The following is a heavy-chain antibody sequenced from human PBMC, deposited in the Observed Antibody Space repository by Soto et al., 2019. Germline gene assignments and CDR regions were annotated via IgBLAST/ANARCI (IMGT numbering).Heavy chain of an antibody. D-gene: IGHD1-26*01. CDR1: GFTFSSYA. CDR3: AKMGISTTSSFDN. V-gene: IGHV3-23*01. J-gene: IGHJ4*02. Sequence: GGSLRLSCSVSGFTFSSYAMGWVRQAPGKGLEWVSVISSRGGSVYYADSVKGRFTVSRDNSPNVLFLHMNKLRVEDTAVYYCAKMGISTTSSFDNWGQGILVTVSS. CDR2: ISSRGGSV.